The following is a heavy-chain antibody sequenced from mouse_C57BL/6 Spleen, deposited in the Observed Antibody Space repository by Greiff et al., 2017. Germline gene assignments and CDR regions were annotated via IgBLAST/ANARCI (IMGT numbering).Heavy chain of an antibody. J-gene: IGHJ3*01. D-gene: IGHD2-4*01. CDR1: GYTFTSYW. CDR3: ARMGDYDRTWFAD. Sequence: QVQLQQPGAELVKPGASVKMSCKASGYTFTSYWITWVKQRPGQGLEWIGDIYPGSGSTNYNEKFKSKATLTVDTSSSTAYMQLSSLTSEDSAVYYCARMGDYDRTWFADWGQGTLVTVSA. CDR2: IYPGSGST. V-gene: IGHV1-55*01.